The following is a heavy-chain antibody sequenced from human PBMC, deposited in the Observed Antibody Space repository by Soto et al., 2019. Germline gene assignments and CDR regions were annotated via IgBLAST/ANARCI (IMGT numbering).Heavy chain of an antibody. D-gene: IGHD4-17*01. J-gene: IGHJ4*02. V-gene: IGHV1-69*02. CDR3: ARVFPATVTTFSLAYYFDS. CDR2: IIPILGIA. CDR1: GGTFSSYT. Sequence: QVQLVQSGAEVQKPGSSVKVSCKASGGTFSSYTISWVRQAPGQGLEWMGRIIPILGIANYAQKFQGRVTITAEQSASTAYMELSSLRSEDTAVYYCARVFPATVTTFSLAYYFDSWGQGTLVTVSS.